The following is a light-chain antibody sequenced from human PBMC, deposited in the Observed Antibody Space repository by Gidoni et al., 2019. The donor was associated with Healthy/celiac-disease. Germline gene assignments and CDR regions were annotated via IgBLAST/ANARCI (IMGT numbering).Light chain of an antibody. Sequence: DIVMTQSPASLAVSLGERANINCKSSQSVLYSSTNKNYLAWYQQKPGQPPKLLIYWASTRESGVPDRFSGSGSGTDFTLTISILQDEDVAVYYCQQYYSTPLTFGGGTKVEIK. CDR3: QQYYSTPLT. J-gene: IGKJ4*01. CDR1: QSVLYSSTNKNY. CDR2: WAS. V-gene: IGKV4-1*01.